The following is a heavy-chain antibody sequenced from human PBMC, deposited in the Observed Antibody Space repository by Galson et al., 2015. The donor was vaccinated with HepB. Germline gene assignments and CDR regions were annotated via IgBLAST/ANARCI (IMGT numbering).Heavy chain of an antibody. CDR2: ISSSSSTI. Sequence: SLRLSCAASGFTFSSYSMNWVRQAPGKGLEWVSYISSSSSTIYYADSVKGRFTISRDNAKNSLYLQMNSLRAEDTAVYYCARDWKWELPSIWGQGTMVTVSS. J-gene: IGHJ3*02. D-gene: IGHD1-26*01. V-gene: IGHV3-48*01. CDR3: ARDWKWELPSI. CDR1: GFTFSSYS.